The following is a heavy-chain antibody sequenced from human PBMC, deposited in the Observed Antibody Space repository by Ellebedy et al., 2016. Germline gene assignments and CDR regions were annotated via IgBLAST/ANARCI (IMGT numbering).Heavy chain of an antibody. D-gene: IGHD4-17*01. CDR3: YYGHYSAS. J-gene: IGHJ4*02. CDR1: GFTFGNFF. CDR2: ISGDGDII. Sequence: GESLKISXVASGFTFGNFFMSWVRQAPGGGLEWISTISGDGDIIFSADSVKGRFTISRDNSRYTLYLQMDSLRAEDTAVYYCYYGHYSASWGQGTLVTVSS. V-gene: IGHV3-23*01.